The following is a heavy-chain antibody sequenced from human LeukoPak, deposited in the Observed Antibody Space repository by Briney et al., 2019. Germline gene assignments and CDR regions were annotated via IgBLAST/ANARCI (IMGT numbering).Heavy chain of an antibody. CDR3: ARDLTIFGVVRITGAFDI. D-gene: IGHD3-3*01. CDR1: GFTFSSYA. CDR2: ISSSGGST. J-gene: IGHJ3*02. V-gene: IGHV3-23*01. Sequence: GGSLRLSCAASGFTFSSYAMSWVRQAPGKGLEWVSAISSSGGSTYYADSVKGRFTIFRDNSKNTLYLQMNSLRAEDTAVYYCARDLTIFGVVRITGAFDIWGQGTMVTVSS.